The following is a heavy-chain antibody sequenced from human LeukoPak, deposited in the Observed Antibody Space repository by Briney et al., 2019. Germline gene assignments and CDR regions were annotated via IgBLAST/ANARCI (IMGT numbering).Heavy chain of an antibody. J-gene: IGHJ3*02. Sequence: EGSLRLSCAASGFTFNSYAMSWVRQAPGKGLEWVSAISGSGGSTYYADSVKGRFTISRDNSKNTLYVQMKSLRAEDTAVYYCAKLRSNYINYDAFDIWGQGTMVTVSS. CDR1: GFTFNSYA. CDR3: AKLRSNYINYDAFDI. D-gene: IGHD4-11*01. CDR2: ISGSGGST. V-gene: IGHV3-23*01.